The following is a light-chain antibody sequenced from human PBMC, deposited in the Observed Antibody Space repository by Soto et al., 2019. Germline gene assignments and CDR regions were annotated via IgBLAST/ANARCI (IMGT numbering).Light chain of an antibody. CDR1: QSGSSNY. J-gene: IGKJ5*01. CDR2: GIS. V-gene: IGKV3-20*01. Sequence: ETVLTQSPGTLSLSPGERATLSGSASQSGSSNYLVWYQQKPGQAPRLLISGISTRATGIPDRFSGSGSGTDFNLLISRLEPEDVAVYYCQQYAPSPAITFGQWTRGESK. CDR3: QQYAPSPAIT.